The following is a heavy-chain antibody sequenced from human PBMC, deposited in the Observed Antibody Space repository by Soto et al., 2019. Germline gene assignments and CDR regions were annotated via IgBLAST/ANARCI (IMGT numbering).Heavy chain of an antibody. J-gene: IGHJ3*01. D-gene: IGHD2-15*01. Sequence: SETLSLTCTVSGGSGSYYWAWIRQPPGQGLEYIGSIHDSGSAYYSPSLKRRVNLSADMSKNQLSLRLRSVTAADTAVYYCARQGSCSGDSCLSFLFSFDVWAQGTMVTVSS. CDR2: IHDSGSA. CDR3: ARQGSCSGDSCLSFLFSFDV. CDR1: GGSGSYY. V-gene: IGHV4-39*01.